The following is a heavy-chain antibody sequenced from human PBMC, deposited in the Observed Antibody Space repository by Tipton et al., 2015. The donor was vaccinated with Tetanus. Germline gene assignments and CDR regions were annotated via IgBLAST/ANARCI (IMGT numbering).Heavy chain of an antibody. Sequence: SLRLSCIASGFTFDDYAMHWVRQAPGKGLEWVAGITWNSGSHNYADSVKGRFTISRDNAQNSLYLQMNSLRAEDTALYYCAKGGGGTSSWPFDYWGQGTLVTVSS. CDR3: AKGGGGTSSWPFDY. CDR1: GFTFDDYA. CDR2: ITWNSGSH. V-gene: IGHV3-9*01. D-gene: IGHD6-13*01. J-gene: IGHJ4*02.